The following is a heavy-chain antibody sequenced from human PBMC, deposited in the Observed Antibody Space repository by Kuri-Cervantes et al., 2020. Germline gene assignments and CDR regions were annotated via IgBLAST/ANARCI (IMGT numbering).Heavy chain of an antibody. Sequence: GESLKISCAASGFTFDDYGMSWVRQAPGKGLEWVSGINWNGGSTGYADSVKGRFTISRDNAKNSLYLQMNSLRAEDTALYHCARVNGIAVGYYYGMDVWGQGTTVTVSS. CDR3: ARVNGIAVGYYYGMDV. V-gene: IGHV3-20*01. D-gene: IGHD2-15*01. CDR2: INWNGGST. CDR1: GFTFDDYG. J-gene: IGHJ6*02.